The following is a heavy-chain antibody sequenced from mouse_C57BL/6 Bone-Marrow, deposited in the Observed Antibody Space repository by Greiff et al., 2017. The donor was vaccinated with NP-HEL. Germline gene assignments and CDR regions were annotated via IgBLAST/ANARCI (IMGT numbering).Heavy chain of an antibody. CDR2: ISSGSSTI. D-gene: IGHD1-1*01. CDR1: GFTFSDYG. Sequence: EVQVVESGGGLVKPGGSLKLSCAASGFTFSDYGMHWVRQAPEKGLEWVAYISSGSSTIYYADTVKGRFTISRDNAKNTLFLQMTSLRSEDTAMYYCARENYYGTFYAMDYWGQGTSVTVSS. J-gene: IGHJ4*01. V-gene: IGHV5-17*01. CDR3: ARENYYGTFYAMDY.